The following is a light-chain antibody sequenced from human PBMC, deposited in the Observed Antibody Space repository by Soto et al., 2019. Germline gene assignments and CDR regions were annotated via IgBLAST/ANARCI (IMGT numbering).Light chain of an antibody. Sequence: QSVLTQPPSASVTPGQRVTISCSGSSSNIGSNTLTWYQQLPGTAPKLLIYSNNQRPSGVPDRVSGSKSGTSGSLAISGLQSEDEADYYCAAWDDSLNGWVFGGGTKLTVL. CDR3: AAWDDSLNGWV. CDR2: SNN. J-gene: IGLJ3*02. CDR1: SSNIGSNT. V-gene: IGLV1-44*01.